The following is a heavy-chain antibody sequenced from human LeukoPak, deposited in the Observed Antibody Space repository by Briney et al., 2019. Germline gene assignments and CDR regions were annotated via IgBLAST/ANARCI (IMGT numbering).Heavy chain of an antibody. CDR1: GFTFSSYS. D-gene: IGHD6-19*01. J-gene: IGHJ4*02. Sequence: PGGSLRLSCAASGFTFSSYSMNWVRQAPGKGLEWVSSISSSSSYIYYADSVKGRFTISRDNAKNSLYLQMNSLRAEDTAVYYCARVTSWGWLVPSDYWGQGTLVTVSS. CDR2: ISSSSSYI. V-gene: IGHV3-21*01. CDR3: ARVTSWGWLVPSDY.